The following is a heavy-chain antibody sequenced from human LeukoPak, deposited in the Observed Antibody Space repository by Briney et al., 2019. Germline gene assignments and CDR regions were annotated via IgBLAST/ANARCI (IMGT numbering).Heavy chain of an antibody. CDR2: IYHSGST. J-gene: IGHJ4*02. D-gene: IGHD3-10*01. Sequence: SQTLSLTCAVSGGSISSGGYSWSWIRQPPGKGLEWIGYIYHSGSTYYNPSLKSRVTISVDRSKNQFSLKLSSVTAADTAVYYCASSRPTYYYGSGSLPDYWGQGTLVTVSS. V-gene: IGHV4-30-2*01. CDR1: GGSISSGGYS. CDR3: ASSRPTYYYGSGSLPDY.